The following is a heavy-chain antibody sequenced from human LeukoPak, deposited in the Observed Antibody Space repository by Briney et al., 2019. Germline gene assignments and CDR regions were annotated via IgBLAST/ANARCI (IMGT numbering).Heavy chain of an antibody. V-gene: IGHV1-18*01. CDR2: ISGYNGNT. D-gene: IGHD5-12*01. CDR3: ASIAGYSGYDLGAYWYFDL. Sequence: GASVKVSCKASGGTFSSYAITWVRQAPGQGLEWMGWISGYNGNTNYAQKFQGRVTMTTDTSTSTAYMDLRSLRSDDTAVYYCASIAGYSGYDLGAYWYFDLWGRGTLVTVSS. J-gene: IGHJ2*01. CDR1: GGTFSSYA.